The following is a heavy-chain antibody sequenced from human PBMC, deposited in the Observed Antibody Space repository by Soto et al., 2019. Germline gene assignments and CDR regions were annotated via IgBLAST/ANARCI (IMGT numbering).Heavy chain of an antibody. V-gene: IGHV3-30*04. CDR2: ISYSGVDQ. Sequence: QAQLMDSGGGVVQPGRSLRLSCAASGFTFDSYAIHWVRQAPGKGLEWVALISYSGVDQDYTDSVKGRFTISRDNARGMVSLQMDSLRPEGTAVYYYARDKRSYGDPYYSGLDVWGHWTKVTL. CDR3: ARDKRSYGDPYYSGLDV. D-gene: IGHD4-17*01. J-gene: IGHJ6*02. CDR1: GFTFDSYA.